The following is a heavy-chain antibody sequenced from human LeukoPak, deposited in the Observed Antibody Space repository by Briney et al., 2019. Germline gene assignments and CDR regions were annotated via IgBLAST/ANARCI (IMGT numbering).Heavy chain of an antibody. V-gene: IGHV4-34*01. J-gene: IGHJ3*02. CDR1: GGSFSGYY. Sequence: SETLSLTCAVYGGSFSGYYWSWIRQPPGKGLEWIGEINHSGSTNYNPSLKSRVTISVDTSKNQFSLKLSSVTAADTAVYYCARLRQAAGNDAFDIWGQGTMVTVSS. D-gene: IGHD6-13*01. CDR2: INHSGST. CDR3: ARLRQAAGNDAFDI.